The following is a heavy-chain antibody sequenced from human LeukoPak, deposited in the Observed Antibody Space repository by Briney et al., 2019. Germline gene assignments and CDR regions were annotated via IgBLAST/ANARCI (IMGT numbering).Heavy chain of an antibody. Sequence: QPGGSLRLSCAASGFTFSSYSMNWVRQAPGKGLEWVSYISSSSSTIYYADSVKGRFTISRDNAKNSLSLQMSSLRAEDTAVYYCANSPGIAVVWGQGTLVTVSS. CDR1: GFTFSSYS. D-gene: IGHD6-19*01. CDR2: ISSSSSTI. V-gene: IGHV3-48*01. CDR3: ANSPGIAVV. J-gene: IGHJ4*02.